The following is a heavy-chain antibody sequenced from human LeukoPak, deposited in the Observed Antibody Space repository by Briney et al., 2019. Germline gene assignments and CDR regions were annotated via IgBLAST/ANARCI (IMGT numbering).Heavy chain of an antibody. J-gene: IGHJ4*02. CDR1: GFTFSSYA. D-gene: IGHD5-18*01. V-gene: IGHV3-23*01. Sequence: GGSLRLSCAASGFTFSSYAMSWVRQAPGKGLEWVSAISGSGGSTYYADSVKGRFTISRDNAKNSLYLQMNSLRAEDTAVYYCARVIGYSYGLLDYWGQGTLVTVSS. CDR3: ARVIGYSYGLLDY. CDR2: ISGSGGST.